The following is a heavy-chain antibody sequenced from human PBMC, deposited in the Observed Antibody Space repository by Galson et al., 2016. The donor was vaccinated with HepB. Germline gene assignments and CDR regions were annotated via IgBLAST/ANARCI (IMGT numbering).Heavy chain of an antibody. CDR3: AKYLDYYDSSGVDY. D-gene: IGHD3-22*01. Sequence: SLRLSCAASGFTFNNYAMSWVRQAPGKGLEWVSAISGGGGSTYYANSVQGRFTISRDNSKNTLYLQMNSLRAEDTALYYCAKYLDYYDSSGVDYWGQETLVTVSS. CDR2: ISGGGGST. V-gene: IGHV3-23*01. CDR1: GFTFNNYA. J-gene: IGHJ4*02.